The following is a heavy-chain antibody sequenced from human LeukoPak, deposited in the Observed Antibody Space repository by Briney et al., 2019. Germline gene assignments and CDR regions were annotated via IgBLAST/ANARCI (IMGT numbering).Heavy chain of an antibody. CDR1: GDSISSYY. Sequence: SETLSLTCTVSGDSISSYYCSWIRQPPGKGLEWIGYIYYSGTTNYNPSLKSRVTIAVDTSKNQFSLKLSSVTAADTAVYYCARHSSLAHFDHWGQGSLVTVTS. V-gene: IGHV4-59*01. CDR2: IYYSGTT. J-gene: IGHJ4*02. CDR3: ARHSSLAHFDH.